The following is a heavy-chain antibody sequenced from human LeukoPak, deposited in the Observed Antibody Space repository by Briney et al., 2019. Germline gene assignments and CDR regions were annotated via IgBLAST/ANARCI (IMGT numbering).Heavy chain of an antibody. J-gene: IGHJ6*03. Sequence: MSSETLSLTCTVSGGSISSGSYYWSWIRQPAGKGLEWIGRIYTSGSTNYNPSLKSRVTISVDTSKNQFSLKLSSVTAADTAVYYCARAYDSSGYGHYYYYYMDVWGKGTTVTVSS. CDR3: ARAYDSSGYGHYYYYYMDV. D-gene: IGHD3-22*01. CDR2: IYTSGST. V-gene: IGHV4-61*02. CDR1: GGSISSGSYY.